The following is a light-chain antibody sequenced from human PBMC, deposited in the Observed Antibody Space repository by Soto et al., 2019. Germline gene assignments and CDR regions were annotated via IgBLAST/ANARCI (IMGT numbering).Light chain of an antibody. CDR3: QQYYSYPYP. Sequence: AIRMTQSPSSLSASTGDRVTITCRASQGISSYLAWYQQKPGKAPKLLIYAASTLQSGVPSRFSGSGSGTDFTLTISCLQSEDFATSYCQQYYSYPYPFGQGTKVDIK. J-gene: IGKJ2*01. V-gene: IGKV1-8*01. CDR1: QGISSY. CDR2: AAS.